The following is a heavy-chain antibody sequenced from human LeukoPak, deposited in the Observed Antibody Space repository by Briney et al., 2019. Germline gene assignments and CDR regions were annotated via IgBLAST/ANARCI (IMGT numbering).Heavy chain of an antibody. CDR1: GGSISSSSYY. J-gene: IGHJ6*03. V-gene: IGHV4-39*01. Sequence: SETLSLTCTVSGGSISSSSYYWGWIRQPPGKGLEWIGSIYYSGSTYYSPSLKSRVIISVDTSKNQFSLTLTSVTAADTAVYYCARQRIAAAGTGCYYYMDVWGKGTTVTISS. D-gene: IGHD6-13*01. CDR2: IYYSGST. CDR3: ARQRIAAAGTGCYYYMDV.